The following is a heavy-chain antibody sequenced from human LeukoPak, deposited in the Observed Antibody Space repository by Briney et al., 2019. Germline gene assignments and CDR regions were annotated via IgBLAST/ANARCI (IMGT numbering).Heavy chain of an antibody. CDR2: SYHSGST. Sequence: SETLSLTCTVSVYSISSGYYWGGLRQPPGKGLEGIGSSYHSGSTYYNPSLKSQVTISIDKSKNQFSLNMTSVTAADTAVSYCASHDYDYVWGSYQDYYYMDVWGKGTTVTVSS. V-gene: IGHV4-38-2*02. D-gene: IGHD3-16*02. CDR1: VYSISSGYY. CDR3: ASHDYDYVWGSYQDYYYMDV. J-gene: IGHJ6*03.